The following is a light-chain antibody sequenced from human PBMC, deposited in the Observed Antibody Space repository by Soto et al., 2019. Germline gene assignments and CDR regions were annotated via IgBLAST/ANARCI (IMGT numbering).Light chain of an antibody. CDR1: QSISSW. CDR2: DAS. J-gene: IGKJ1*01. CDR3: QQYNSYGT. Sequence: DIQMTQSPSTLSASVGDRVTITCRASQSISSWLAWYQQKPGKAPKLLIYDASSLESVVPSRFSGSGSGTDFTLTISSLQPDDFATYYCQQYNSYGTFGQGTKV. V-gene: IGKV1-5*01.